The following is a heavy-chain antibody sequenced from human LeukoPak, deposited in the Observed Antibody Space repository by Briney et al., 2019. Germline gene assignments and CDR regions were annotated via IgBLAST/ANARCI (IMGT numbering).Heavy chain of an antibody. CDR2: TNAGNGNT. CDR1: GYTFTSYS. J-gene: IGHJ5*02. D-gene: IGHD3-10*01. CDR3: ARGVASGVALYYYSP. Sequence: GASVQVSCKACGYTFTSYSIHWVRQAPGQRLEWMGWTNAGNGNTKYSQKFQDRVTITGDTSASTAYMELSSLRSEDTAVFYCARGVASGVALYYYSPWGQGTLVTVSS. V-gene: IGHV1-3*01.